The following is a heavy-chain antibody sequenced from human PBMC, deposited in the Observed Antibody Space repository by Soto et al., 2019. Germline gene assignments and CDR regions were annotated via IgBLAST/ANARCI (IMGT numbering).Heavy chain of an antibody. V-gene: IGHV3-74*01. CDR2: ILSDGSIT. Sequence: GGSLRLSCAASGFTFNTYSMHWVRQAPGKGLVWVLGILSDGSITTYVDSAKGRFTISRDNAKSTLYLQMNSLRAEDTAVYYCARGTPPDFEPWGQGTLVTVSS. CDR3: ARGTPPDFEP. J-gene: IGHJ5*02. CDR1: GFTFNTYS.